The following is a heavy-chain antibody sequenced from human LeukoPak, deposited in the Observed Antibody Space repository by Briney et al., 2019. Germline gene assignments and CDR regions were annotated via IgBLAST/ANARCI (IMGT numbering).Heavy chain of an antibody. V-gene: IGHV3-30*04. CDR1: GFTFNSYH. CDR2: ISPNGNNK. CDR3: ARDYNGHWSVDY. D-gene: IGHD3-10*01. Sequence: GSLRLSCAASGFTFNSYHIHWVRQAPGKGLEWVALISPNGNNKHYADSVKGRFTLSRDNSKNTLNLQMNSLRVEDTALYDCARDYNGHWSVDYWGQGTLVTVSS. J-gene: IGHJ4*02.